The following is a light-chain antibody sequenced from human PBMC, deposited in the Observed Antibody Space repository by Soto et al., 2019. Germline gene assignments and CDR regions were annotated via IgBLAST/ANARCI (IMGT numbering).Light chain of an antibody. CDR2: DTF. Sequence: IVWTKTPASLSLSPRERAALSCRASQDITTYLAWYQQKPGQAPRLFIYDTFNRASDVPARFSGSGSGTVFSLTITNVAPDDSAIYYCQQRSSWPLTFGGGTKVDIK. V-gene: IGKV3-11*01. J-gene: IGKJ4*01. CDR3: QQRSSWPLT. CDR1: QDITTY.